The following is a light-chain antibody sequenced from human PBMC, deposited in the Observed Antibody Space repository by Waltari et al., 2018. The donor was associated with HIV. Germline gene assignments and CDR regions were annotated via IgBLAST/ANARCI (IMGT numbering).Light chain of an antibody. J-gene: IGLJ3*02. CDR2: VNSDGSH. CDR3: QTWATGIQV. CDR1: SGHSSYA. V-gene: IGLV4-69*01. Sequence: QLVLTQSPSASASLGASVKLTCTLSSGHSSYAIAWHQKQAEKGPRYLMKVNSDGSHDKGDGIPDRFSGSSSVADRYLTISSLQSEDEADYYCQTWATGIQVFGGGTKLTVL.